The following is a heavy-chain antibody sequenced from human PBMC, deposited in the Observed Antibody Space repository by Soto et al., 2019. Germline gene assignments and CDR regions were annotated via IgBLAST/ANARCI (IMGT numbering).Heavy chain of an antibody. CDR1: GYRNSSDR. CDR2: ISAYNGNT. J-gene: IGHJ3*02. CDR3: ADAGSGCAKVAFEI. Sequence: SGYRNSSDRVSWGRNNTGQGLEWMGWISAYNGNTNYAQKLQGRVTMTTDTSTSTAYMELRSLRSDDTAVYFCADAGSGCAKVAFEIWVQRTIVTVS. V-gene: IGHV1-18*01. D-gene: IGHD6-19*01.